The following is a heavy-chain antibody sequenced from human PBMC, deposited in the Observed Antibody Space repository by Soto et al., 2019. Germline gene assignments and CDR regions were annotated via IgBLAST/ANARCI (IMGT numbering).Heavy chain of an antibody. Sequence: QVQLVQSGAEVKKPGASVKVSCKASGYTFTSYGISWVRQAHGQGLEWMGWISAYNGNTNYAQKLQGRVTMTTDTSTSTAYMELRSLRSDDTAVYYCARDLAYCGGDCYDAFDIWGQWTMVTVSS. J-gene: IGHJ3*02. CDR2: ISAYNGNT. D-gene: IGHD2-21*02. CDR3: ARDLAYCGGDCYDAFDI. V-gene: IGHV1-18*01. CDR1: GYTFTSYG.